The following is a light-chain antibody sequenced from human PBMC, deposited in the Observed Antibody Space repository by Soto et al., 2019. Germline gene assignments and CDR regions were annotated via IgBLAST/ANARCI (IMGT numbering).Light chain of an antibody. CDR1: SSDVGSYNL. V-gene: IGLV2-14*02. J-gene: IGLJ1*01. CDR2: EGS. CDR3: CSYTSSSTLFYV. Sequence: QSALTQPASVSGSPGQSITISCTGTSSDVGSYNLVSWYQQHPGKAPKLMIYEGSKRPSGVSNRFSGSKSGNTASLTISGLQAEDEADYYCCSYTSSSTLFYVFGTGTKVTVL.